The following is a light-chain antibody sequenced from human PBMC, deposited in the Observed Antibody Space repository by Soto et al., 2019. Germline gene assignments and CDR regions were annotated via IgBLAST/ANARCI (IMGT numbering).Light chain of an antibody. CDR1: QSFSSY. CDR2: DAS. CDR3: QQRSNWPPVIT. Sequence: EIVLTQSPATLSLSPGERATLSCRASQSFSSYLAWYQQKPGQAPRLLIYDASKRATGIPARFSGRGSGTDFTLTISILEPDDFAVYYCQQRSNWPPVITFGQGTRLEIK. J-gene: IGKJ5*01. V-gene: IGKV3-11*01.